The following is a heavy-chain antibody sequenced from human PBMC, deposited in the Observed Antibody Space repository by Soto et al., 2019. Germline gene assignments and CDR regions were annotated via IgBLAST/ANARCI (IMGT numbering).Heavy chain of an antibody. CDR3: AKDHDSSGWYFLPEYFQH. CDR2: ISGSGGST. V-gene: IGHV3-23*01. CDR1: GFTFSSYA. J-gene: IGHJ1*01. Sequence: EVQLLESGGGLVQPGGSLRLSCAASGFTFSSYAMSWVRQAPGKGLEWVSAISGSGGSTYYADSVKGRFTISRDNSKHTLYLQMNSLRAEDTAVYYCAKDHDSSGWYFLPEYFQHWGQGTLVTVSS. D-gene: IGHD6-19*01.